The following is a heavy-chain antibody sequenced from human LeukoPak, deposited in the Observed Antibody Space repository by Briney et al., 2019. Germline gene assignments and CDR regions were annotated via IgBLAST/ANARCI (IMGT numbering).Heavy chain of an antibody. Sequence: GESLKISCKGSGYSFSSYWMTWVHQPPGRGLELVAYIKRDGSDTHYLDSLKGRFTISRDNAKSSLSLQMNSLRAEDTAVYYCARDSSYCSGGVCFDVFDIWGQGTMVVVSS. V-gene: IGHV3-7*01. CDR2: IKRDGSDT. CDR1: GYSFSSYW. CDR3: ARDSSYCSGGVCFDVFDI. J-gene: IGHJ3*02. D-gene: IGHD2-8*02.